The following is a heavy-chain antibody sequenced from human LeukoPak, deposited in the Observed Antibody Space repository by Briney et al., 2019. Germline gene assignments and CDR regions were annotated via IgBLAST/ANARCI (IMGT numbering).Heavy chain of an antibody. J-gene: IGHJ4*02. CDR1: GFTFSNYS. Sequence: GGSLRLSCAASGFTFSNYSMTWVRQSPEGGLEWVSTISRRGGNTYYADSVKGRFTVSRDTSSDTLFLQMNSLRAEDTAVYYCARVLDYTLDYFDYWGQGTLVTVSS. CDR3: ARVLDYTLDYFDY. CDR2: ISRRGGNT. V-gene: IGHV3-23*01. D-gene: IGHD4-11*01.